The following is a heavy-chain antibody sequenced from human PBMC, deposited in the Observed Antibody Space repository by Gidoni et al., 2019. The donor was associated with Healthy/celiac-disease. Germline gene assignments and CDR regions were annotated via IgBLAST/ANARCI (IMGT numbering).Heavy chain of an antibody. Sequence: EVQLVESGGGLVQPGGSLRLSCAASGFTFSRYWMSWVRQAPGKGREWVANIKKDGSEEYYVDAVKGRFTISRDNAKNSLYLQMNSLRAEDTALYYCGRGMDVWGQGTTVTVSS. V-gene: IGHV3-7*04. J-gene: IGHJ6*02. CDR1: GFTFSRYW. CDR2: IKKDGSEE. CDR3: GRGMDV.